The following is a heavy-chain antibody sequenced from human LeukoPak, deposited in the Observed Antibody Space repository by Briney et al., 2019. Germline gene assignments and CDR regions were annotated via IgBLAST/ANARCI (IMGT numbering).Heavy chain of an antibody. CDR2: INHSGST. CDR3: AGARPIQYCSSTSCYMPFNYYYYYMDV. V-gene: IGHV4-34*01. D-gene: IGHD2-2*02. Sequence: SETLSLTCAVYGGSFSGYYWSWIRQPPGKGLEWIGEINHSGSTNYNPSLKSRVTISVDTSKNQFSLKLSSVTAADTAVYYCAGARPIQYCSSTSCYMPFNYYYYYMDVWGKGTTVTVSS. J-gene: IGHJ6*03. CDR1: GGSFSGYY.